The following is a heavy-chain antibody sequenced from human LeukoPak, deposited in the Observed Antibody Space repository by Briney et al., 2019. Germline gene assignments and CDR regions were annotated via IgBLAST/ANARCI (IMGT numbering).Heavy chain of an antibody. CDR1: GFTFSSYG. J-gene: IGHJ4*02. V-gene: IGHV3-30*18. Sequence: GRSLRLSCAASGFTFSSYGMHWVRQAPGKGLEWVAVISYTGNTKYYVDSVKGRFTISRDKSKNTLYLQMNSLRAEDTAVYYCVKESDEYSSSSSDYWGQGTLVTVSS. D-gene: IGHD6-6*01. CDR3: VKESDEYSSSSSDY. CDR2: ISYTGNTK.